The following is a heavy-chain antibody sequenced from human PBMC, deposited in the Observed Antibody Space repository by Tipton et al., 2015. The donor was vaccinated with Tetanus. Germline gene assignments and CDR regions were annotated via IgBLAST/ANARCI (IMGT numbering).Heavy chain of an antibody. CDR2: ISHSGGS. D-gene: IGHD6-6*01. V-gene: IGHV4-4*02. CDR1: GVSINSNHW. J-gene: IGHJ4*02. Sequence: TLSLTCAVSGVSINSNHWWSWVRQAPGKGLEWIGEISHSGGSNYNPSLKSRVAMSEDTSKNLFSLHLNSVTAADTAVYYCAMIHGVSSPFDYWGQGTPVTVSS. CDR3: AMIHGVSSPFDY.